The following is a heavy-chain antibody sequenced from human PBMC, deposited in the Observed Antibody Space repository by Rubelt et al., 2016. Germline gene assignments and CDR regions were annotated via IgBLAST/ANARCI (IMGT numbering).Heavy chain of an antibody. CDR3: ARNGGDS. CDR2: IHYDGSNK. CDR1: DSTFTGYA. J-gene: IGHJ4*02. V-gene: IGHV3-30*04. Sequence: QVQLVESGGGVVQPGRSLRLSCEAPDSTFTGYALHWVRQAPGKGLEWVALIHYDGSNKFYADSVKGRFTISRDNAKNTLYLQMNSLGAEDTAVYFCARNGGDSWGQGTLVTVSS.